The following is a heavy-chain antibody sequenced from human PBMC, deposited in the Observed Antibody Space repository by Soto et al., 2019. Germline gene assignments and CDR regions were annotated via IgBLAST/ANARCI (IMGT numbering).Heavy chain of an antibody. CDR2: IWYDGSNK. D-gene: IGHD2-15*01. Sequence: QVQLVESGGGVVQPGRSLRLSCAASGFTFSSYGMHWVRQAPGKGLEWVAVIWYDGSNKYYADSVKGRFTISRDNSKNTLYLQMNSLRAEDTAVYYCARDPRDIVVVVAAEDYYYYYMDVWGKGTTVTVSS. V-gene: IGHV3-33*01. CDR3: ARDPRDIVVVVAAEDYYYYYMDV. CDR1: GFTFSSYG. J-gene: IGHJ6*03.